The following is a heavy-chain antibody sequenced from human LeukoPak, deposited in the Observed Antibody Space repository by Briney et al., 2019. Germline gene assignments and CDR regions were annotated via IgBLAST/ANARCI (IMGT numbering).Heavy chain of an antibody. CDR1: GLSISSSY. Sequence: SQTLSPTCTLSGLSISSSYWGWIRQPAGKGREWIGRIYTSGSTNYHPSLKGRVTISVDTSKNQFSLKLSSVTAADTAVYYCARGGYSSSSGSYYYFYYVDVWGKGTTVIVS. CDR2: IYTSGST. V-gene: IGHV4-4*07. CDR3: ARGGYSSSSGSYYYFYYVDV. J-gene: IGHJ6*03. D-gene: IGHD6-6*01.